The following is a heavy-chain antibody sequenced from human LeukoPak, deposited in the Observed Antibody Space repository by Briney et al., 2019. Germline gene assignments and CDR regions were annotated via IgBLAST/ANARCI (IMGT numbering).Heavy chain of an antibody. CDR3: AKRRSRNTGPFES. V-gene: IGHV3-23*01. J-gene: IGHJ5*01. D-gene: IGHD5-18*01. CDR2: SSGPNT. CDR1: GFTISSDA. Sequence: GGSLRLSCLASGFTISSDAMSWVRQAPGLWLEWVSGSSGPNTVYAESVRGRFTISRDDSKNTLYLQMNSLRDEDTAVYYCAKRRSRNTGPFESWGQGTLVTVSP.